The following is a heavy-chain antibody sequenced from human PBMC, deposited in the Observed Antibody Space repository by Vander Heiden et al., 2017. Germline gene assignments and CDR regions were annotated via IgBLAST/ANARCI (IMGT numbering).Heavy chain of an antibody. V-gene: IGHV1-69*06. CDR3: AAKYRNGYNTETYYFYAMDV. Sequence: QVHLVQSGAEVKKPGSSVRVSCNASGGAFSTYAFSWVRQAPGQGLEWMGGIIPLFGTTNYAQKFQGRVTITADKSTSTAYMELSSLKSDDTAVYYCAAKYRNGYNTETYYFYAMDVWGQGTTVTVSS. CDR1: GGAFSTYA. CDR2: IIPLFGTT. D-gene: IGHD5-12*01. J-gene: IGHJ6*02.